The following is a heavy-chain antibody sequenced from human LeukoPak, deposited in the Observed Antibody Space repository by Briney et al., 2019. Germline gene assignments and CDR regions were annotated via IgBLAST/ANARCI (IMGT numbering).Heavy chain of an antibody. D-gene: IGHD6-19*01. CDR3: ARRAGSGCLDY. CDR2: IYYSGST. V-gene: IGHV4-39*01. J-gene: IGHJ4*02. CDR1: GGSISSSIYY. Sequence: SETLSLTCTVSGGSISSSIYYWGWIRQPPGKGLEWIGSIYYSGSTYYNPSLKSRVTISVDTSKNQFSLKLSSVTAADTAVYYCARRAGSGCLDYWGQGTLVTVSS.